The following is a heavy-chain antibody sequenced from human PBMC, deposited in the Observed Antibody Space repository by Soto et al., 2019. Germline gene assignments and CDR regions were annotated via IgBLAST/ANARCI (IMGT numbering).Heavy chain of an antibody. CDR2: ILPIFGAE. J-gene: IGHJ4*02. Sequence: ASVKVFCKASGGTFKNYAISWVRQAPGQGLEWMGGILPIFGAENYPQKFQGRVTITADESTSTAYMELRSLRSDDTAVYYCARDLFDGNSGWGQGTLVTVSS. CDR1: GGTFKNYA. V-gene: IGHV1-69*13. D-gene: IGHD7-27*01. CDR3: ARDLFDGNSG.